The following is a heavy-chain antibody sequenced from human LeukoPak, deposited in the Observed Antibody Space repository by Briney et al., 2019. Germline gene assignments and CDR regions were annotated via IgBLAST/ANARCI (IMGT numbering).Heavy chain of an antibody. J-gene: IGHJ4*02. CDR2: IYYSGST. V-gene: IGHV4-39*01. CDR3: ARRRDSSGCYGILGY. Sequence: KASETLSLTCTVSGGSISSSGYCWGWIRQPPGTGLEWIASIYYSGSTYYNASLKSRVTISVDTSKNQFSLKLTSVTAADTAVYYCARRRDSSGCYGILGYWGQGTLVTVSS. D-gene: IGHD6-19*01. CDR1: GGSISSSGYC.